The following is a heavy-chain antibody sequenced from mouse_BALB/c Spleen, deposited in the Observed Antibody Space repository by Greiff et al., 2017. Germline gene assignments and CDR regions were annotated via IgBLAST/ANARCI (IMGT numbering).Heavy chain of an antibody. CDR2: ISSGGSYT. J-gene: IGHJ3*01. Sequence: EVKLMESGGDLVKPGGSLKLSCAASGFTFSSYGMSWVRQTPDKRLEWVATISSGGSYTYYPDSVKGRFTISRDNAKNTLYLQMSSLKSEDTAMYYCARPEGARSTSFFAYWGQGTLVTVSA. CDR1: GFTFSSYG. V-gene: IGHV5-6*01. D-gene: IGHD3-1*01. CDR3: ARPEGARSTSFFAY.